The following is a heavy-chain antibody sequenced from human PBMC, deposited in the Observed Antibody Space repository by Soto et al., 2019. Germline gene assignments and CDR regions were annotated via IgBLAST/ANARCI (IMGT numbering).Heavy chain of an antibody. J-gene: IGHJ6*03. Sequence: SETLSLTCTVSGGSISSYYWSWIRQPPGKGLEWIGYIYYSGSTNYNPSPKSRVTISVDTSKNQFSLKLSSVTAADTAVYYCARAPDYGDYYYYMDVWGKGTTVTVSS. CDR1: GGSISSYY. CDR3: ARAPDYGDYYYYMDV. D-gene: IGHD4-17*01. CDR2: IYYSGST. V-gene: IGHV4-59*01.